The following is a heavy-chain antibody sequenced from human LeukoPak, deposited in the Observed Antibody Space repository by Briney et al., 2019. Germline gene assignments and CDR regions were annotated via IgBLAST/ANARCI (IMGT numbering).Heavy chain of an antibody. CDR3: AREEDSSGYYLWARVGGFDY. Sequence: ASVKVSCKASGYTFTGYYMHWVRQAPGQGLEWMGWINPNSGGTNYAQKFQGRVTMTRDTSISTAYMELSRLRSDDTAVYYCAREEDSSGYYLWARVGGFDYWGQGTLVTVSS. D-gene: IGHD3-22*01. V-gene: IGHV1-2*02. CDR1: GYTFTGYY. J-gene: IGHJ4*02. CDR2: INPNSGGT.